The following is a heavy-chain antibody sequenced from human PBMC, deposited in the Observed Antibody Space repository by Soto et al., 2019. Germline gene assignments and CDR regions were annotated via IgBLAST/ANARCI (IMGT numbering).Heavy chain of an antibody. CDR3: AKDPYCSSTSCSIDY. D-gene: IGHD2-2*01. CDR2: ISGSGGRT. V-gene: IGHV3-23*01. J-gene: IGHJ4*02. Sequence: GGSLRLSCAASGFTFNSYAMSWFRQAPGKGLEWVSAISGSGGRTYYADSVRGRFTISRDNSKNTLYLQMNSLRAEDTAVYYCAKDPYCSSTSCSIDYWGQGTLVTVSS. CDR1: GFTFNSYA.